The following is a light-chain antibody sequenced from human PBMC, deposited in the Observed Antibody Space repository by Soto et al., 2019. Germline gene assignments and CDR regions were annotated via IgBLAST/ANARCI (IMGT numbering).Light chain of an antibody. J-gene: IGKJ5*01. CDR1: QTVRNNY. CDR3: QQYGNSPMT. CDR2: DAS. V-gene: IGKV3-20*01. Sequence: EFVLTQSPGTLSLSPGERATLSCRASQTVRNNYLAWYQQKPGQAPRLLIYDASSRATGIPDRFSGGGSGTDFTLTISRLEPEDFAVYYCQQYGNSPMTFGQGTRLEIK.